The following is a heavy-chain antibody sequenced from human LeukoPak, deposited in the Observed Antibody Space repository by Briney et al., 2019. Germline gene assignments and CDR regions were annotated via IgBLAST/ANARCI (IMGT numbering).Heavy chain of an antibody. V-gene: IGHV4-4*02. Sequence: ETLSLTCAVSGGSISSSNWWSWVRQPAGKGLEWIGEIYHSGSTNYNPSLKSRVTISVDKSKNQFSLKLGSVTAADTAVYYCARDSPSTSGGSDAFDIWGQGTMVTVSS. CDR2: IYHSGST. J-gene: IGHJ3*02. CDR3: ARDSPSTSGGSDAFDI. CDR1: GGSISSSNW. D-gene: IGHD2-2*01.